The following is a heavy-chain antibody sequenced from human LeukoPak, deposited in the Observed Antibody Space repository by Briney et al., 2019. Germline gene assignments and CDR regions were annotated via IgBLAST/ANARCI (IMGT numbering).Heavy chain of an antibody. J-gene: IGHJ4*02. V-gene: IGHV1-69*05. D-gene: IGHD3-22*01. Sequence: SVKVSCKASGYTFTGYYMHWVRQAPGQGLEWMGGIIPIFGTANYAQKFQGRVTITTDESTSTAYMELSSLRSEDTAVYYCARDPYYYDSSGRKRGDYWGQGTLVTVSS. CDR1: GYTFTGYY. CDR2: IIPIFGTA. CDR3: ARDPYYYDSSGRKRGDY.